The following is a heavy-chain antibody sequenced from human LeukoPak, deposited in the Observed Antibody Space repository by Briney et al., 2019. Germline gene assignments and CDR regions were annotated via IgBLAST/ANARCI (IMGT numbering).Heavy chain of an antibody. CDR1: GGTFSSYA. CDR3: ARGHSSSFDY. V-gene: IGHV1-69*04. J-gene: IGHJ4*02. D-gene: IGHD6-6*01. CDR2: IIPILGIA. Sequence: SVKVSCKASGGTFSSYAISWVRQGPGQGLEWMGRIIPILGIANYAQKFQGRVTITADKSTSTAYMELSSLRSEDTAVYYYARGHSSSFDYWGQGTLVTVSS.